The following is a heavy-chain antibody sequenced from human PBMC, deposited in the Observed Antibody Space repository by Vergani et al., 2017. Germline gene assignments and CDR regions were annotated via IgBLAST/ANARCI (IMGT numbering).Heavy chain of an antibody. Sequence: QVQLQASGPGLVKPSATLSLTCTVSGGSISIYYWSWIRQPPGKGLEWIGYIYYSGSTNYNPSLKSRVTISVDTSKNQFSLKLSSVTAADTAVYYCARTSVEMATIVDYWGQGTLVTVSS. CDR1: GGSISIYY. D-gene: IGHD5-24*01. CDR3: ARTSVEMATIVDY. CDR2: IYYSGST. J-gene: IGHJ4*02. V-gene: IGHV4-59*01.